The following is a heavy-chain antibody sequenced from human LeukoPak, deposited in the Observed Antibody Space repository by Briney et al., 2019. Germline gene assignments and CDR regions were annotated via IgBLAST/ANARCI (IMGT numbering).Heavy chain of an antibody. CDR3: AEDGSWLHTPSDY. Sequence: GGSLRLSCAASGFTFSSYAMSWVRQAPGKGLEWVSSISGNGGSTYHADSVKGRFTISRDNSKNTLYLQMNSLRAEDTAVYYCAEDGSWLHTPSDYWGQGTLLTVSS. CDR1: GFTFSSYA. CDR2: ISGNGGST. D-gene: IGHD5-24*01. V-gene: IGHV3-23*01. J-gene: IGHJ4*02.